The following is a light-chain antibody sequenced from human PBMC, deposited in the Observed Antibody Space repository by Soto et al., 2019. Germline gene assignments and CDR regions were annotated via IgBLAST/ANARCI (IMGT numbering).Light chain of an antibody. J-gene: IGLJ1*01. V-gene: IGLV1-40*01. Sequence: QSVLTQPPSVSGAPGQRVTISCTWSSSNIGAGYNVHWYQQLPGAAHKLLIYGNSNRPSGVPDRLSGSKSGTSASLAITGLQAEDEADYYCQSYDSSLSGFYVFGTGTKVTVL. CDR1: SSNIGAGYN. CDR2: GNS. CDR3: QSYDSSLSGFYV.